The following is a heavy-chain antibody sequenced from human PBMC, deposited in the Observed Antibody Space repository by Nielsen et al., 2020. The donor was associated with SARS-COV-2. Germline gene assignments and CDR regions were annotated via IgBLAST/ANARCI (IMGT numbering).Heavy chain of an antibody. CDR2: INTNTGNP. J-gene: IGHJ4*02. CDR3: ARKSDFWSGYSNYYFDY. Sequence: ASVKVSCKASVYTFTSYAMNWVRQAPGQGLEWMGWINTNTGNPTYAQGFTGRFVFSLDTSVSTAYLQISSLKAEDTAVYYCARKSDFWSGYSNYYFDYWGQGTLVTVSS. V-gene: IGHV7-4-1*02. D-gene: IGHD3-3*01. CDR1: VYTFTSYA.